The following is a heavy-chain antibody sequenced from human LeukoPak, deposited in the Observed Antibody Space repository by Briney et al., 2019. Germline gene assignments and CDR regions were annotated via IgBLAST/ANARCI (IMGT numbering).Heavy chain of an antibody. Sequence: SETLSLTCAVYGGSFSGYYWSWIRQPPGKGLEWIGEINHSGSTNYNPSLESRVTISVDTSKNQLSLKLSSVTAADTAVYYCARGGISHYWGQGTLVTVSS. D-gene: IGHD2-15*01. CDR2: INHSGST. CDR1: GGSFSGYY. V-gene: IGHV4-34*01. J-gene: IGHJ4*02. CDR3: ARGGISHY.